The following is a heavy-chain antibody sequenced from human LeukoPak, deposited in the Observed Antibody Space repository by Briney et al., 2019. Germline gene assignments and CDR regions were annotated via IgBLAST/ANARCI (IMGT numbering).Heavy chain of an antibody. V-gene: IGHV3-33*06. D-gene: IGHD3-10*01. CDR1: GFTFSSYG. J-gene: IGHJ4*02. Sequence: GRSLRLSCAASGFTFSSYGMHWVRQAPGKGLEWVAVIWYDGSNKYYADSVKGRFTISRDNSKNTLYLQMNSLRAEDTAVYYCAKTGNYGSGNHFDYWGQGTLVTVSS. CDR2: IWYDGSNK. CDR3: AKTGNYGSGNHFDY.